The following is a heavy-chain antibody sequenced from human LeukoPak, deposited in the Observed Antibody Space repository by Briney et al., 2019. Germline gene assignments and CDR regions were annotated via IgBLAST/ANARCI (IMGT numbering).Heavy chain of an antibody. CDR3: ARHDSGYEPFF. V-gene: IGHV4-39*01. J-gene: IGHJ4*02. Sequence: SETLSLTCTVSGGSISSSSYYWGWVRQPPGKGLEWIGSIYYSGSTYYNPSLKSRVIISVDTSKNQFSLKLSSVTAADTAVYYCARHDSGYEPFFWGQGTLVTVSS. CDR2: IYYSGST. CDR1: GGSISSSSYY. D-gene: IGHD5-12*01.